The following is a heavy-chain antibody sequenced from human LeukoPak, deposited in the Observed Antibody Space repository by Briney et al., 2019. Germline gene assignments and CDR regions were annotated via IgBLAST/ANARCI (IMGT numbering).Heavy chain of an antibody. CDR2: INPSGGST. V-gene: IGHV1-46*01. Sequence: ASVKVSCKASGYTFTSYYMHWVRQAPGQGLEWMGMINPSGGSTSYAQKFQGRVTMTRDTSTSTVYMELSSLRSEDTAVYYCARDKSGSGYYPVWYFDYWGQGTLVTVSS. D-gene: IGHD3-22*01. J-gene: IGHJ4*02. CDR1: GYTFTSYY. CDR3: ARDKSGSGYYPVWYFDY.